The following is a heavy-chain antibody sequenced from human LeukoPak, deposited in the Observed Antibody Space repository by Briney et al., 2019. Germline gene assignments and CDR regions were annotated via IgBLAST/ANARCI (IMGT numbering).Heavy chain of an antibody. CDR2: ILYDGTNK. Sequence: PGGSLRLSCAASGFTFSSFGMHWVRQAPGQGLEWVAFILYDGTNKYYADSVKGRFTISRDNSKNTLYLQMNSLRAEDTAVYYCAKDRWAVYYFDYWGQGTLVTVSS. V-gene: IGHV3-30*02. J-gene: IGHJ4*02. D-gene: IGHD4-23*01. CDR3: AKDRWAVYYFDY. CDR1: GFTFSSFG.